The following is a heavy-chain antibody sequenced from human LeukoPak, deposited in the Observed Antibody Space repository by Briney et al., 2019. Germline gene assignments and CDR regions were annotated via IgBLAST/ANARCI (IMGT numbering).Heavy chain of an antibody. CDR3: ARVDANYDSSGYYGDWFDP. D-gene: IGHD3-22*01. Sequence: PSETLSLTCTVSGGSISSYYWSWIRQPPGKGLEWIGYIYYSGSTNYNPSLKSRVTISVDTSKNQFSLKLSSVTAADTAVYYCARVDANYDSSGYYGDWFDPWGQGTLVTVSS. CDR2: IYYSGST. J-gene: IGHJ5*02. CDR1: GGSISSYY. V-gene: IGHV4-59*12.